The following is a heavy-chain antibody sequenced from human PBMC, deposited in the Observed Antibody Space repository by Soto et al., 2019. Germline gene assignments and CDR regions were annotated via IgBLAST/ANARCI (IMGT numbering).Heavy chain of an antibody. J-gene: IGHJ3*02. Sequence: QVQLVESGGGVVQPGRSQRLSCAASGFIFSSYAMHWVRQAPGKGLEWVAVISYDGSNKYYADSVKGRFTISRDNSKSTLCLQMNSLRPEDTAVYYCAREGGYCSGGSCYTGAFDIWGQGTMVTVSS. V-gene: IGHV3-30-3*01. CDR2: ISYDGSNK. CDR3: AREGGYCSGGSCYTGAFDI. D-gene: IGHD2-15*01. CDR1: GFIFSSYA.